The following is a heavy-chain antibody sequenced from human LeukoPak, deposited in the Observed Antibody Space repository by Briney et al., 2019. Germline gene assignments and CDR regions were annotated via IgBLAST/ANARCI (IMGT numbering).Heavy chain of an antibody. CDR1: GYSFSSYT. Sequence: GESLKISCKGSGYSFSSYTMNWVRQAPGKGLEWVSSISSSSTYINYADSVKGRFTISRDNAKNSLYLQMNSLRAEDTAVYYCVRDRSPGNFDYWGQGTLVTVSS. J-gene: IGHJ4*02. D-gene: IGHD3-10*01. CDR2: ISSSSTYI. V-gene: IGHV3-21*01. CDR3: VRDRSPGNFDY.